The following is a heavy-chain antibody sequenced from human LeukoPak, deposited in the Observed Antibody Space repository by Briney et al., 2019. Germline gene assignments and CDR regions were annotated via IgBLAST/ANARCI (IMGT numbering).Heavy chain of an antibody. D-gene: IGHD4-17*01. Sequence: SETLSLTCTVSGYSISSGYYWGWIRQPPGKGLEWIGSIYHSGSTYYNPSLKSRVTMSVDTSKNQFSLKLSSVTAADTAVYYCARDSAVTTGGADYWGQGTLVTVSS. J-gene: IGHJ4*02. V-gene: IGHV4-38-2*02. CDR3: ARDSAVTTGGADY. CDR2: IYHSGST. CDR1: GYSISSGYY.